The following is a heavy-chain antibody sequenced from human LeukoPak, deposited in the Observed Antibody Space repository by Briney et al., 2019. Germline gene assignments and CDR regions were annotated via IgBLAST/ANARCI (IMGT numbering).Heavy chain of an antibody. CDR2: IYSGGST. D-gene: IGHD6-13*01. Sequence: PGGSLRLSCAASGFTVSSNYMSWVRQAPGKGLEWVSVIYSGGSTYYADSVKGRFTISRHNSKNTLYLQMNSLRAEDTAVYYCARGYSSSWYYYYGMDVWGQGTTVTVSS. CDR1: GFTVSSNY. V-gene: IGHV3-53*04. J-gene: IGHJ6*02. CDR3: ARGYSSSWYYYYGMDV.